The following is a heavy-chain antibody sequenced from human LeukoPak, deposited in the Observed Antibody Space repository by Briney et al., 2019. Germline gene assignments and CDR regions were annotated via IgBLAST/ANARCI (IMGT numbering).Heavy chain of an antibody. D-gene: IGHD1-26*01. J-gene: IGHJ4*02. CDR1: GGTFSSYA. CDR3: ASGSVVGANYVDY. CDR2: IIPILGIA. Sequence: SVKVSCKASGGTFSSYAISWVRQAPGQGLEWMGRIIPILGIANYAQKFQGRVTITADKSTSTAYMELSSLRSEDTAAYYCASGSVVGANYVDYWGQGTLVTVSS. V-gene: IGHV1-69*04.